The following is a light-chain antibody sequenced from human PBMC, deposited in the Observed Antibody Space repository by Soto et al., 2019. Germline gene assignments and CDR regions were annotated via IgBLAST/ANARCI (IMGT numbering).Light chain of an antibody. CDR2: EGS. CDR1: SSDVGSYKF. CDR3: CSYAGGSNV. Sequence: QSALPQPASVSGSPGQSITISCTGTSSDVGSYKFVSWYQQYPGKAPKLMIYEGSKRPSGVSARFSGSKSGNTASLTISGLQAEDEADYFCCSYAGGSNVFGTGTKVTVL. V-gene: IGLV2-23*03. J-gene: IGLJ1*01.